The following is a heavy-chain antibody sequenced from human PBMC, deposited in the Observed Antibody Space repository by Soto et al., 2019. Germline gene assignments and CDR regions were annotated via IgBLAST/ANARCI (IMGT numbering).Heavy chain of an antibody. J-gene: IGHJ3*02. V-gene: IGHV4-59*01. D-gene: IGHD1-26*01. CDR2: IYYSGST. Sequence: SETLSLTCTVSGGSISSYYWSWIQQPPGKGLEWIGYIYYSGSTNYNPSLKSRVTISVDTSKNQFSLKLSSVTAADTAAYYCARDWPSGVTRPGAFAIWGQGTMVTVSS. CDR3: ARDWPSGVTRPGAFAI. CDR1: GGSISSYY.